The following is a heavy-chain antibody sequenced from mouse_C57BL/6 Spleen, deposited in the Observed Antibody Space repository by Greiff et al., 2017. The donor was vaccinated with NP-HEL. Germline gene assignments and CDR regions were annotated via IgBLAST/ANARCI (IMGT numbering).Heavy chain of an antibody. CDR3: ARNGDYYGSRYFDY. J-gene: IGHJ2*01. V-gene: IGHV2-2*01. CDR2: IWSGGST. CDR1: GFSLTSYG. Sequence: VKLQESGPGLVQPSQSLSITCTVSGFSLTSYGVHWVRQSPGKGLEWLGVIWSGGSTDYNAAFISRLSISKDNSKSQVFFKMNSLQADDTAIYYCARNGDYYGSRYFDYWGQGTTLTVSS. D-gene: IGHD1-1*01.